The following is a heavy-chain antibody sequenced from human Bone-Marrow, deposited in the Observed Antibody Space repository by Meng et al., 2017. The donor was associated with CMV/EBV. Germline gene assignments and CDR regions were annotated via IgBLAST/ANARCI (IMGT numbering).Heavy chain of an antibody. J-gene: IGHJ4*02. CDR2: IKQDGSEK. V-gene: IGHV3-7*01. CDR1: GFTFSSYG. D-gene: IGHD2-15*01. CDR3: AREGYCSGNTCNTRGTFDY. Sequence: GGSLRLSCVASGFTFSSYGMSWVRQAPGKGLEWVANIKQDGSEKYYVDSVKGRFTISRDNTKNSLYLQMNSLRAEDTAVYYCAREGYCSGNTCNTRGTFDYWGQGTLVTVSS.